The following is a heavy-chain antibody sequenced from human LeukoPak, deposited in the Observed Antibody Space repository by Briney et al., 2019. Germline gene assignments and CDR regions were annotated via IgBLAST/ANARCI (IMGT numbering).Heavy chain of an antibody. D-gene: IGHD2/OR15-2a*01. J-gene: IGHJ4*02. CDR2: VYYSGST. CDR3: ARDIEEYYFDY. V-gene: IGHV4-59*12. CDR1: GDSISTYY. Sequence: SETLSLTCSVSGDSISTYYWSWIRQPPGKGLEWIGYVYYSGSTDYNPSLKSRVTISVDTSKNQFSLKLSSVTAADTAVYYCARDIEEYYFDYWGQGTLVTVSS.